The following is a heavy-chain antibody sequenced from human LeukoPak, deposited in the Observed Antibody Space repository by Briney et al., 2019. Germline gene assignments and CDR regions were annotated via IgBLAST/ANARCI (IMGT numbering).Heavy chain of an antibody. CDR2: ISWNSGSI. CDR1: GFTFDDYA. J-gene: IGHJ1*01. Sequence: GGSLRLSCAASGFTFDDYAMHWVRQAPGKGLEWVSGISWNSGSIGYADSVKGRFTISRDNAKNSLYLQMNSLRAEDTALYYCAKDIGWWFGDKGEYFQHRGQGTLVTVSS. V-gene: IGHV3-9*01. CDR3: AKDIGWWFGDKGEYFQH. D-gene: IGHD3-10*01.